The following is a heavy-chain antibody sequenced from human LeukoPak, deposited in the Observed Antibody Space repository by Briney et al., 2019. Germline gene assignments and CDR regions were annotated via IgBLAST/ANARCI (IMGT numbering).Heavy chain of an antibody. V-gene: IGHV4-39*01. CDR2: MFYSGST. J-gene: IGHJ3*01. Sequence: SETLSLNCTVSGGSISSRSHCWGWIRQPPGTGLEWIGTMFYSGSTYYNPSLKSRVAISVDTSENQFSLELNSVTAADTAVYYCAVAGVRYYDSSGLHAFDFWGRGTMVTVSS. CDR1: GGSISSRSHC. CDR3: AVAGVRYYDSSGLHAFDF. D-gene: IGHD3-22*01.